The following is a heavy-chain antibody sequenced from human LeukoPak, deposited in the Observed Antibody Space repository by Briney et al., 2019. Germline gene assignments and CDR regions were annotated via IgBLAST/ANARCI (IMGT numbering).Heavy chain of an antibody. Sequence: GESLRLSCAASGFTFSSYSMNWVRQAPGKGLEWVSVIYSGGSTYYAASVEGRFTISRDNSKNTVYLQMNSLRVEDTAVCYCARAGPIDYWGQGTLVTVSS. CDR2: IYSGGST. CDR1: GFTFSSYS. J-gene: IGHJ4*02. CDR3: ARAGPIDY. V-gene: IGHV3-53*01.